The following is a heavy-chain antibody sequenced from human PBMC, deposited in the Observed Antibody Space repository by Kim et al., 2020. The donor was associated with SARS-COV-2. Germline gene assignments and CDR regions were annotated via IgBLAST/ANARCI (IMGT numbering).Heavy chain of an antibody. CDR1: GFTFSSNS. V-gene: IGHV3-23*01. Sequence: GGSLRLSCAASGFTFSSNSIMWIRQAPGKGLEWVSAITGSGGTTYYADYVKGRFTISRDNSKNTVYLQMNSLRAEDTAVYFCAKWSGYGDYWGQGTLVTVS. CDR2: ITGSGGTT. CDR3: AKWSGYGDY. J-gene: IGHJ4*02. D-gene: IGHD5-12*01.